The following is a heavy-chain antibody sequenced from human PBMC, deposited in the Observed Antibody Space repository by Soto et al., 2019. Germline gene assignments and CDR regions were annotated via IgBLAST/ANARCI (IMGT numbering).Heavy chain of an antibody. CDR2: MSYDGTNE. Sequence: QVQLVESRGGVVQPGRSLRLSCAASGFTFSSYAMQWVRQAPGKGLEWVALMSYDGTNEYYADSVKGRFTISRDNSKNTLFLQINSLRAEDTAVYYCGKDLHHSSGYFFTVRLNAMDVWGQGTTVTVSS. V-gene: IGHV3-30*18. J-gene: IGHJ6*01. CDR3: GKDLHHSSGYFFTVRLNAMDV. D-gene: IGHD3-22*01. CDR1: GFTFSSYA.